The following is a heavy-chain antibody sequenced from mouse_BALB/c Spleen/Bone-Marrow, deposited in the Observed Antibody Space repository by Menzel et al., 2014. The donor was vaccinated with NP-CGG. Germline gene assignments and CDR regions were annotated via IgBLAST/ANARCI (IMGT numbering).Heavy chain of an antibody. CDR1: GFTFSNYW. CDR2: IRLKSNNYAT. CDR3: ARRNWALDY. D-gene: IGHD4-1*01. J-gene: IGHJ2*01. Sequence: EVKVVESGGGLVQPGGSMKLSCVASGFTFSNYWMNWVRQSPEKGLEWVAEIRLKSNNYATHYAESVKGRFTISRDDSKSSVYLQMNNLRTEDTGIYYCARRNWALDYWGQGTTLTVSS. V-gene: IGHV6-6*02.